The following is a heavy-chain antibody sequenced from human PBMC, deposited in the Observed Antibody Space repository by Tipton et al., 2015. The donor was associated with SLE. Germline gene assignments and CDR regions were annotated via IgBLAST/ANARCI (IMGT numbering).Heavy chain of an antibody. CDR2: IYYSGST. CDR1: GGSISSGGYY. CDR3: ARAFGTSWQWWFDP. J-gene: IGHJ5*02. D-gene: IGHD2-2*01. V-gene: IGHV4-31*03. Sequence: TLSLTCTVSGGSISSGGYYWSWIRQHPGKGLEWIGYIYYSGSTYYNPSLKSRITISVDTSKNQFSLKLTSVTAADTAVYYCARAFGTSWQWWFDPWGRGTLVTVSS.